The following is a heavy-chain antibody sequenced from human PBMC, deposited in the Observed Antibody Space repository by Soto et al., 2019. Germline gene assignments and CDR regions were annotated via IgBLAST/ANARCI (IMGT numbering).Heavy chain of an antibody. CDR1: GFTFSSYW. CDR3: ARGSGSNWFDP. J-gene: IGHJ5*02. V-gene: IGHV3-7*03. Sequence: PGGSLRLSCAASGFTFSSYWMSWVRQAPGKGLEWVANIKKDGSEKYYVDSVKGRFTISRDNAKNSLYLQMNSLRAEDTAVYYCARGSGSNWFDPWGQGTLVTVSS. D-gene: IGHD6-19*01. CDR2: IKKDGSEK.